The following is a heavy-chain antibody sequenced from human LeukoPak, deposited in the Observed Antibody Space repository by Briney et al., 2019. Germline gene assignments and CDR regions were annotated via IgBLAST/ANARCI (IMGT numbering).Heavy chain of an antibody. V-gene: IGHV4-39*07. CDR3: ASGSGSYYGYFDY. J-gene: IGHJ4*02. CDR2: IYYSGST. CDR1: GGSISSSSYY. Sequence: PSETLSLTCTVSGGSISSSSYYWGWIRQPPGKGLEWIGSIYYSGSTYYNPSLKSRVTISVDTSKNQFSLKLSSVTAADTAVYYCASGSGSYYGYFDYWGQGTLVTVSS. D-gene: IGHD3-10*01.